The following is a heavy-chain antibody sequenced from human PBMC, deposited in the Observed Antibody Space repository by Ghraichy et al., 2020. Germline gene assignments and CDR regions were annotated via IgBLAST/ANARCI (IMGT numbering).Heavy chain of an antibody. CDR3: ARMIRGVSYYHYGMDV. V-gene: IGHV4-61*01. Sequence: SQTLSLTCTVSGDSVSSDSYYWSWIRQPPGKGLEWIGYIYYSGSTNYNPSLKSRVTISVDTSKNQFSLKLSSVTAADTAVYYCARMIRGVSYYHYGMDVWGQGTTVTVSS. CDR2: IYYSGST. J-gene: IGHJ6*02. D-gene: IGHD3-10*01. CDR1: GDSVSSDSYY.